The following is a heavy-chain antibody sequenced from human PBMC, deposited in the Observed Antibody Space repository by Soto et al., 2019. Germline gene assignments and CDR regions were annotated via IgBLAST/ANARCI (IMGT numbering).Heavy chain of an antibody. Sequence: GASLKVSCKASGYTFTSYGISWVRQAPGQGLEWMGWISAYNGNTNYAQKLQGRVTMTTDTSTSTAYMELRSLRSDDTAVYYCARDLMDRRMATIDIYYYYGMDVWGQGTTVTVSS. CDR1: GYTFTSYG. J-gene: IGHJ6*02. V-gene: IGHV1-18*01. CDR2: ISAYNGNT. CDR3: ARDLMDRRMATIDIYYYYGMDV. D-gene: IGHD5-12*01.